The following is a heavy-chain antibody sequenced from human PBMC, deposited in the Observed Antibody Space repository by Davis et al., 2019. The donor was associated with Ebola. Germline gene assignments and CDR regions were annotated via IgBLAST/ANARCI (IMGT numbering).Heavy chain of an antibody. V-gene: IGHV1-3*01. CDR2: INAGNGNT. CDR1: GYTFTSYA. J-gene: IGHJ5*02. CDR3: ARDQHDYGDYNWFDP. Sequence: ASVKVSCKASGYTFTSYAMHWVRQAPGQRLEWMGWINAGNGNTNYAQKLQGRVTMTTDTSTSTAYMELRSLRSDDTAVYYCARDQHDYGDYNWFDPWGQGTLVTVSS. D-gene: IGHD4-17*01.